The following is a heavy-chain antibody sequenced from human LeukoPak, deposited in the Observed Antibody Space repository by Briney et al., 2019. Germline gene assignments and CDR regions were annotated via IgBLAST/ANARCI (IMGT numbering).Heavy chain of an antibody. J-gene: IGHJ6*02. V-gene: IGHV1-2*02. CDR1: GYTFTGYY. CDR2: INPNSGGT. CDR3: ASGYSSGWRILDI. D-gene: IGHD6-19*01. Sequence: ASVKVSCKASGYTFTGYYIYWVRQAPGQGLEWMGWINPNSGGTNYAQKFQGRVTMTRDTSISTAYMELSRLRSDDSAVYYCASGYSSGWRILDIWGQGTTVTVSS.